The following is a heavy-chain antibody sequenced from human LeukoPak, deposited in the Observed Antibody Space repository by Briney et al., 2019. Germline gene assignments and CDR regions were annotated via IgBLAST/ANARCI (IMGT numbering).Heavy chain of an antibody. CDR1: GGSISSSSYY. J-gene: IGHJ3*02. CDR2: IYYSGST. V-gene: IGHV4-39*07. CDR3: ARGGGDSSYAFDI. D-gene: IGHD3-22*01. Sequence: SETLSLTCTVSGGSISSSSYYWGWIRQPPGKGLEWIGSIYYSGSTYYNPSLKSRVTISVDTSKNQFSLKLSSVTAADTAVYYCARGGGDSSYAFDIWGQGTMVTVSS.